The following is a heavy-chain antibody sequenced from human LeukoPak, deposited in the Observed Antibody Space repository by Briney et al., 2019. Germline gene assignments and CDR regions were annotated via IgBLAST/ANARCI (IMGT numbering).Heavy chain of an antibody. Sequence: GGSLRLSCAASGFTFSSYAMSWVRQAPGKGLEWVSVISGSGGRTYYADSVKGRFTISRDNSKNTLYLQMDSLRAEDTALYYCAKGSGINHYHWIDPWGQGTLVTVSS. V-gene: IGHV3-23*01. CDR3: AKGSGINHYHWIDP. J-gene: IGHJ5*02. D-gene: IGHD1-14*01. CDR1: GFTFSSYA. CDR2: ISGSGGRT.